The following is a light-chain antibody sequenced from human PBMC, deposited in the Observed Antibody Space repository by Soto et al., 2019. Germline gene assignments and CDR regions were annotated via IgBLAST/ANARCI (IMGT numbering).Light chain of an antibody. Sequence: QSVLTQPASVSGSPGQSITISCTGTSADVGGYNYVSWYQQHPGKVPKLIIYEVSNRPSGVSNRFSGSKSGNTASLTISGLQAEDETDYYCSSYTSSSTRVFGTGTKLTVL. CDR2: EVS. CDR1: SADVGGYNY. V-gene: IGLV2-14*01. J-gene: IGLJ1*01. CDR3: SSYTSSSTRV.